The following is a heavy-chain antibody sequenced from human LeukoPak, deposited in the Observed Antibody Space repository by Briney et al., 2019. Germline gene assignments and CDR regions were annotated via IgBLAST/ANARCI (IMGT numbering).Heavy chain of an antibody. Sequence: WETLSLTCTVSGGSINSYYWSWIRQPAGKGLEWIGRIYTSGNTNYNPSLKSRVTLSVDTSKNQFSLRLTSVTAADTAVYYCARKGISAVAGAFDIWGQGTMVTVSS. CDR3: ARKGISAVAGAFDI. D-gene: IGHD6-19*01. J-gene: IGHJ3*02. CDR1: GGSINSYY. CDR2: IYTSGNT. V-gene: IGHV4-4*07.